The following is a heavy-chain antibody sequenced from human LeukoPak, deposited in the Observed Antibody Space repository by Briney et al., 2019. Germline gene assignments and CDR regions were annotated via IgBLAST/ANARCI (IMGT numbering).Heavy chain of an antibody. V-gene: IGHV5-51*01. CDR3: ASTHGDRLDYYGSGSYKDY. D-gene: IGHD3-10*01. Sequence: PGESLKISFKASGYSFTSYWIAWVRQMPGKGLEWMGIIYPGDSDTRYSPSFQGQVTISADKSISTAYLQWSSLRASDTAMYYCASTHGDRLDYYGSGSYKDYWGQGTLVTVSS. CDR2: IYPGDSDT. CDR1: GYSFTSYW. J-gene: IGHJ4*02.